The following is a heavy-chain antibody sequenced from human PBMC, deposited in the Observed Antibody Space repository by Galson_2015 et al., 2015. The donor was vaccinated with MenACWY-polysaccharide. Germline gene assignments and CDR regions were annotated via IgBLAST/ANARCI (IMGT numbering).Heavy chain of an antibody. CDR1: EITFNTYA. V-gene: IGHV3-23*01. Sequence: SLRLSCAVSEITFNTYAMTWVRQAPGKGLEWVATISGSGFSIHHADSVKGRFTISRDNSKNTVFLLMNNLKAADTAVYYCAKNTSQAAGSVPYYYGLDVWGLGTTVTVSS. D-gene: IGHD6-13*01. CDR2: ISGSGFSI. J-gene: IGHJ6*02. CDR3: AKNTSQAAGSVPYYYGLDV.